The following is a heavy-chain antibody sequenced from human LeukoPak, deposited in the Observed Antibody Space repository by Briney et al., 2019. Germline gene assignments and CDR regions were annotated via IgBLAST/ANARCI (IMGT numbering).Heavy chain of an antibody. J-gene: IGHJ4*02. CDR3: AKESEQWLLSGYFDY. CDR2: ISGSGGST. V-gene: IGHV3-23*01. CDR1: GFTFSSYA. D-gene: IGHD6-19*01. Sequence: GGSLRLSCAASGFTFSSYAMSWVRQAPGEGLEWVSAISGSGGSTYYADSVKGRFTISRDNSKNTLYLQMNSLRAEDTAVYYCAKESEQWLLSGYFDYWGQGTLVTVSS.